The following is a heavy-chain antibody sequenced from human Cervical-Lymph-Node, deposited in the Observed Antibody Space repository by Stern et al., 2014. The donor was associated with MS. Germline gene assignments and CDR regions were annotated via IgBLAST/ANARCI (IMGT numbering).Heavy chain of an antibody. J-gene: IGHJ4*02. V-gene: IGHV3-15*01. D-gene: IGHD3-10*01. Sequence: EDQLVESGGGLVKPGGSLRLSCAASGFTFSKAWRSWFRQTPGKGPAWVGRIKMKTDGGTSDYAAPVRGRFTISRDDSKNMLYLQMNNVKTEDTAVYYCTTEGVVRGALRAYWGQGILVTVSS. CDR2: IKMKTDGGTS. CDR3: TTEGVVRGALRAY. CDR1: GFTFSKAW.